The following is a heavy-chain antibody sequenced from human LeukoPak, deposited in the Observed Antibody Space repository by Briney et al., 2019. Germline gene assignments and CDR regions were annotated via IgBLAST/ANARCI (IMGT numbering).Heavy chain of an antibody. CDR3: ARSYASSGYYYARGDAPYYFDY. Sequence: SETLSLTCAVYGGSFSGYYWCWIRQPQGKGLEWIGKINHSGSTNYNQSLKSRVTISADPSKNHFSLKLSSGTAADTAVYYCARSYASSGYYYARGDAPYYFDYWGQGTLVTVSS. D-gene: IGHD3-22*01. V-gene: IGHV4-34*01. J-gene: IGHJ4*02. CDR1: GGSFSGYY. CDR2: INHSGST.